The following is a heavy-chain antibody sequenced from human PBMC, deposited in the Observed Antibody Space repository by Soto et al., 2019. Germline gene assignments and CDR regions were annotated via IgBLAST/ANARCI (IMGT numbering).Heavy chain of an antibody. V-gene: IGHV3-74*01. CDR1: GFSFDSYW. Sequence: EVQLVESGGGLVQPGGSLRLSCAASGFSFDSYWMHWVRQAPGQGPMWVSRIDYDGTTTNYADSVKGRFTISRDNAKSTLYMQMNSWRPEDRAVYYCTRGPRASSGGTGAYWGKGTLVTVSS. D-gene: IGHD2-2*01. J-gene: IGHJ1*01. CDR2: IDYDGTTT. CDR3: TRGPRASSGGTGAY.